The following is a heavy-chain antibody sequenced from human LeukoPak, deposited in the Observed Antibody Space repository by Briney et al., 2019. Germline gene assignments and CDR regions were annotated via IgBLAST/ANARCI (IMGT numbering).Heavy chain of an antibody. D-gene: IGHD6-19*01. V-gene: IGHV3-21*01. CDR2: ISSSSSYI. CDR3: ARGLRIAVAGNIDY. J-gene: IGHJ4*02. Sequence: GGSLRLSCAASGFTFSSYSMNWVRQAPGKGLEWVSSISSSSSYIYYADSVKGRFTISRDNAKNSLYLQMNSLRAEDTAVYYCARGLRIAVAGNIDYWGQGTLVTVSS. CDR1: GFTFSSYS.